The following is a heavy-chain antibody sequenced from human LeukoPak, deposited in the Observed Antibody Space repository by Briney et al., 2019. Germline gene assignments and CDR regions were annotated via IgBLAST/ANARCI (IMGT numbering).Heavy chain of an antibody. Sequence: RASVMGSCRASGYTFTSYYMHWVRQAPGQGLEWMEIIYPSGGSTSYAQKCQGRVTMTRDTSTSTVYMEQSSLRSEDTAVYYCARDRDYRNYYGMDVWGQGTTVTVSS. V-gene: IGHV1-46*01. CDR1: GYTFTSYY. CDR2: IYPSGGST. CDR3: ARDRDYRNYYGMDV. J-gene: IGHJ6*02. D-gene: IGHD4-11*01.